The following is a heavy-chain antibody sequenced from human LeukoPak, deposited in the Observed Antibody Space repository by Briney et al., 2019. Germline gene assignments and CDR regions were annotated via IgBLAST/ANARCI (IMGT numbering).Heavy chain of an antibody. D-gene: IGHD3-22*01. Sequence: PSQTLSLTCTVSGGSISSDGYYWSWIRQHPEKGLEWIGYMYYSGSTYYNPSLKSRVTVSVDTSNNQFSLKLSSVTAADTAVYYCARGYYDSSGYYFWYFDYWGQGTLVTVSS. CDR2: MYYSGST. CDR3: ARGYYDSSGYYFWYFDY. V-gene: IGHV4-31*03. J-gene: IGHJ4*02. CDR1: GGSISSDGYY.